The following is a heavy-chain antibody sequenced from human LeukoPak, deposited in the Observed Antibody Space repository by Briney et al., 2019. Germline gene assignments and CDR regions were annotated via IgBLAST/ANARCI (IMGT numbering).Heavy chain of an antibody. CDR2: ISGSGGST. Sequence: GGSLRLSCAASGFTFSSYAMSWVRQAPGKGLEWVSAISGSGGSTYYADSVKGRFTVSRDNSKNTLYLQMNSLRAEDTAVYYCAKDPVGTEGGSSSWYLFFDYWGQGTLVTVSS. V-gene: IGHV3-23*01. J-gene: IGHJ4*02. CDR1: GFTFSSYA. D-gene: IGHD6-13*01. CDR3: AKDPVGTEGGSSSWYLFFDY.